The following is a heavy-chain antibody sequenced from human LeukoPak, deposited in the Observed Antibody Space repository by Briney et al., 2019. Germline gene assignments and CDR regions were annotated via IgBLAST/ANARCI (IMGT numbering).Heavy chain of an antibody. D-gene: IGHD1-20*01. CDR3: AREGQRYNWNSYFDY. V-gene: IGHV3-30*03. CDR1: GFTFSSYW. J-gene: IGHJ4*02. Sequence: GGSLRLSCAASGFTFSSYWMHWVRQAPGKGLEWVAVISYDGSNKYYADSVKGRFTISRDNSKNTLYLQMNSLRAEDTAVYYCAREGQRYNWNSYFDYWGQGTLVTVSS. CDR2: ISYDGSNK.